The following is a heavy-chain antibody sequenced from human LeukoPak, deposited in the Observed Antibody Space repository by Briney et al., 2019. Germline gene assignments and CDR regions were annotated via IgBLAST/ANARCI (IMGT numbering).Heavy chain of an antibody. Sequence: SETLSLTCIVSGDSISSSYWSWIRQPPGKGLEYIGYIYYTGDTNSNPSLNSRGTISLDTSKNQFSLKLSSVTAADTAVYYCARGELGHPGGMDVWGQGTTVTVSS. CDR3: ARGELGHPGGMDV. V-gene: IGHV4-59*08. D-gene: IGHD1-7*01. J-gene: IGHJ6*02. CDR2: IYYTGDT. CDR1: GDSISSSY.